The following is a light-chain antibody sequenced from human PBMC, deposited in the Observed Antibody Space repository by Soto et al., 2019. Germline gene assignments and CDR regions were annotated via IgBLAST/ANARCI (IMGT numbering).Light chain of an antibody. CDR3: PQSYSSPQMYT. V-gene: IGKV1-39*01. CDR1: QRISNS. Sequence: DIQMTQSPSSLSASVGDRVTITCRASQRISNSLNWYQQKPGKAPDLLIYAASNLQSGVPSRFSRSGSGTDFTLTISSLQPEDFATYYCPQSYSSPQMYTFGQGTKLEIK. CDR2: AAS. J-gene: IGKJ2*01.